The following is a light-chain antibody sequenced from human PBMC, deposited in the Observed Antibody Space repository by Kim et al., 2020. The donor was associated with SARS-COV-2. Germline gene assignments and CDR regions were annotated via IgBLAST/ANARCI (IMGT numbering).Light chain of an antibody. Sequence: EIVLTQSPATLSLSPGERATLSCRASQSVGNYLAWYQQKPGQAPRLLIYDASNRATGIPVRFGGSGFGTDFTLTISSLEPEDFAVYYCQQRYNWPPLTFGGGTKVDIK. CDR3: QQRYNWPPLT. V-gene: IGKV3-11*01. CDR1: QSVGNY. CDR2: DAS. J-gene: IGKJ4*01.